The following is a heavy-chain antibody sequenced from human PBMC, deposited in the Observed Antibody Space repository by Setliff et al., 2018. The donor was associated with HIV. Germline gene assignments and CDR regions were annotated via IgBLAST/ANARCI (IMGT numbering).Heavy chain of an antibody. J-gene: IGHJ5*02. Sequence: GGSLRLSCTASGFTFSGYAMSWARQAPGKGLEWVSSISGSGESTQYADSVKGRFAISRDSSRNTLYLQMNSLRVDDTAVYYCAKGHYSDHPHWYGPWGQGTGVTVSS. CDR2: ISGSGEST. CDR1: GFTFSGYA. CDR3: AKGHYSDHPHWYGP. V-gene: IGHV3-23*01. D-gene: IGHD4-4*01.